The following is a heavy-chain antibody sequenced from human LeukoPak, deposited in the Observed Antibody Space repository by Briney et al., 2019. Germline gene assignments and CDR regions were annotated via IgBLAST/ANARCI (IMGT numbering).Heavy chain of an antibody. J-gene: IGHJ6*04. V-gene: IGHV3-7*01. D-gene: IGHD2-15*01. CDR2: IKEDGSEK. CDR3: TRRGLPDV. CDR1: GFIFSRYW. Sequence: GGSLRLSCAASGFIFSRYWMSWVRQSPGKGLEWVANIKEDGSEKYYVDSVKGRFTLSRDNAKNSVDLQMNSLRAEDTATYYCTRRGLPDVWGKGTTVTVSS.